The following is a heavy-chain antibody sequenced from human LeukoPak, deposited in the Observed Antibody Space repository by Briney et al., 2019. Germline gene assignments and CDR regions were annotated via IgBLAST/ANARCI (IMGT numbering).Heavy chain of an antibody. CDR3: AREIAAPMDFDY. J-gene: IGHJ4*02. V-gene: IGHV3-74*01. Sequence: PGGSLRLSCAASGFTFSSYWMHWVRQAPGKGLVWVSRINSDGSSTTYADSVKGRFTISRDNAKNTLYLQMNSLRAEDTAVYYCAREIAAPMDFDYWGQGTLVTVSS. CDR1: GFTFSSYW. CDR2: INSDGSST. D-gene: IGHD6-13*01.